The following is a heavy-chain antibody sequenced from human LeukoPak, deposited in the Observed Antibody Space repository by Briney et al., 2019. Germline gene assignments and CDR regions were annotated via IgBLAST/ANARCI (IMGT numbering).Heavy chain of an antibody. CDR1: GFTLSSYG. CDR3: VFEGRADAFDI. J-gene: IGHJ3*02. Sequence: PGGSLRLSCAASGFTLSSYGMHWVRQAPGKGLEWVAVISYDGSNKYYADSVKGRFTISRDNSKNTLYLQMNSLSAEDTAVYYCVFEGRADAFDIWGQGTMVTVSS. V-gene: IGHV3-30*03. CDR2: ISYDGSNK. D-gene: IGHD3-10*01.